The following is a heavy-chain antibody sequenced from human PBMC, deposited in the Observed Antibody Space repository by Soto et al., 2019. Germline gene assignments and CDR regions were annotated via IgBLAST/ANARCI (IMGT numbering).Heavy chain of an antibody. J-gene: IGHJ4*02. CDR2: ISYSGST. D-gene: IGHD2-15*01. CDR1: GCSISSYY. V-gene: IGHV4-59*08. CDR3: ARGAGWWGY. Sequence: QVQLQESGPGLVKPSETLSLTCTVSGCSISSYYWSWIRQPPGKGLEWIGYISYSGSTNYNPSLKSRVTISVDMSKNQFSLKLSSVTAADTAVYYCARGAGWWGYWGQGTLVTVSS.